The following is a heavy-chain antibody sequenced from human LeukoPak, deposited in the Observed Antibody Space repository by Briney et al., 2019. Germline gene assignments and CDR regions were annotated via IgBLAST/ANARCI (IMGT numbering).Heavy chain of an antibody. CDR3: ARLGVGVFDY. CDR1: GGSISSTSYY. V-gene: IGHV4-39*01. Sequence: SETMSLTCTVSGGSISSTSYYWGWIRQPPGKGLEWIGNIYYSRSTYYNPSLKSRVTISVDTSKNQFSLKLSSVTAADTAVYYCARLGVGVFDYWGQGTLVTVSS. J-gene: IGHJ4*02. CDR2: IYYSRST. D-gene: IGHD3-16*01.